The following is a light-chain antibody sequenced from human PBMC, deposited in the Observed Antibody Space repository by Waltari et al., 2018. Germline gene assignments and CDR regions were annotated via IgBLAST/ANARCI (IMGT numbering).Light chain of an antibody. J-gene: IGLJ3*02. V-gene: IGLV3-25*03. CDR3: LSADIGGTFWV. CDR1: ALATKY. CDR2: KDT. Sequence: SYELTQPPSESVSLGQMARIPCSGDALATKYVYWFQQRPGEAPIQVMSKDTERPSGIPSRFSGSTSGTTVTLTISGVQAEDEADYYCLSADIGGTFWVFGGGTKLTLL.